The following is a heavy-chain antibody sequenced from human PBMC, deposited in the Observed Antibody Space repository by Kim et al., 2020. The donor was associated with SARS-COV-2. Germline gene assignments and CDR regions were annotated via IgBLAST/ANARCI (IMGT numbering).Heavy chain of an antibody. CDR2: IYTSGST. CDR1: GGSISSYY. J-gene: IGHJ6*02. Sequence: SETLSLTCTVSGGSISSYYWSWIRQPAGKGLEWIGRIYTSGSTNYNPSLKSRVTMSVDTSKNQFSLKLSSVTAADTAVYYCARDGTVVTPRGYYYGMDVWGQGTTVTVSS. CDR3: ARDGTVVTPRGYYYGMDV. D-gene: IGHD2-15*01. V-gene: IGHV4-4*07.